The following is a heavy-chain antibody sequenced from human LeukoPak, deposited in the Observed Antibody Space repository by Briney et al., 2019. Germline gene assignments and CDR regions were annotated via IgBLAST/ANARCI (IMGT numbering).Heavy chain of an antibody. CDR3: ARIRGGNNYHFDF. CDR2: INPNSAAT. D-gene: IGHD1-26*01. J-gene: IGHJ4*02. CDR1: GYTFSDYY. Sequence: ASVKVSCKTSGYTFSDYYTHWVRQAPGQGLEWMGWINPNSAATNYARRFQGRVTMTRDTSISTAYMELSRLTSDDTAVYYCARIRGGNNYHFDFWAREPWSPSPQ. V-gene: IGHV1-2*02.